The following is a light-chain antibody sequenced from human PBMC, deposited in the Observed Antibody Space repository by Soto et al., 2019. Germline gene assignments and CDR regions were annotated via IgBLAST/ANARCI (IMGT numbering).Light chain of an antibody. Sequence: VMTHTRATMPGSPGERDTRCCRASQTVSSNLAWYQQRPGQAPRLLMYGASTRATDIPARFSGSGSGTDFTLTISSLEPEDFAVYYCQQRSNWPTFGQGTRLEIK. J-gene: IGKJ5*01. CDR2: GAS. V-gene: IGKV3-11*01. CDR3: QQRSNWPT. CDR1: QTVSSN.